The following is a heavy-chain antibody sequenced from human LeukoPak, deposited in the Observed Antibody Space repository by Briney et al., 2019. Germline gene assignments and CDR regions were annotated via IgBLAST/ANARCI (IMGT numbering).Heavy chain of an antibody. J-gene: IGHJ4*02. CDR2: INPDGSGT. Sequence: GGSLRLSCAASGFTFSTYWTHWVRQGPGKGLVWVSRINPDGSGTSHADSVKGRFTISRDNAKNTLYLQMNSLRAEDTAVYYCARASQQYYYGSGINWGQGTLVTVSS. CDR3: ARASQQYYYGSGIN. CDR1: GFTFSTYW. D-gene: IGHD3-10*01. V-gene: IGHV3-74*01.